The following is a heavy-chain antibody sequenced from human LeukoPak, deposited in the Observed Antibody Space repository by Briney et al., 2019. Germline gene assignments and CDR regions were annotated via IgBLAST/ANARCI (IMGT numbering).Heavy chain of an antibody. CDR2: INHSGST. D-gene: IGHD2-2*02. CDR1: GGSFSGYY. Sequence: SETLSLTCAVYGGSFSGYYWSWIRQPLGKGLEWIGEINHSGSTNYNPSLKSRVTISVDTSKNQFSLKLSSVTAADTAVYYCARVRLLGYCSSTSCYNYFDYWGQGTLVTVSS. V-gene: IGHV4-34*01. CDR3: ARVRLLGYCSSTSCYNYFDY. J-gene: IGHJ4*02.